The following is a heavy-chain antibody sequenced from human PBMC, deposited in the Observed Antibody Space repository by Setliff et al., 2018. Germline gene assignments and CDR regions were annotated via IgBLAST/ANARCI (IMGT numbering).Heavy chain of an antibody. CDR3: ARDRQYCSSTSCYTSYFYYYAMDI. Sequence: SETLSLTCTVSGGSFSGYYWSWIRQPPGKGLEWIGEINHSGSTNYNPSLKSRVTISVDTSRNQVSLKLSSVTAADTAVYYCARDRQYCSSTSCYTSYFYYYAMDIWGQGTTVTVSS. D-gene: IGHD2-2*02. J-gene: IGHJ6*02. CDR1: GGSFSGYY. CDR2: INHSGST. V-gene: IGHV4-34*01.